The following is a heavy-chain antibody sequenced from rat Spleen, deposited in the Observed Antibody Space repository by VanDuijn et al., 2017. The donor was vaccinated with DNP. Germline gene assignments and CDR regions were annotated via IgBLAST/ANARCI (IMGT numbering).Heavy chain of an antibody. CDR2: ISTSCGST. J-gene: IGHJ2*01. CDR1: GFTFSNYD. D-gene: IGHD1-4*01. V-gene: IGHV5S23*01. Sequence: EVQLVESGGGLVQPGRSLKLSCAASGFTFSNYDMAWVRQAPTKGLEWVASISTSCGSTYYRDAVKGRFTFSRDNAKSTLYFQMDSLRSEDTATYYCAGRPPPTRGPFDYWGQGVTVTVSS. CDR3: AGRPPPTRGPFDY.